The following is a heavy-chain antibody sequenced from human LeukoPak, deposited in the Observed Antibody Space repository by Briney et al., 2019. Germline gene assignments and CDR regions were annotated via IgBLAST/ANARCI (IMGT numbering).Heavy chain of an antibody. Sequence: SETLSLTCTVSGYSIDSGFYWGWIRQPPGKGLEWIANIYHSGSTYYNPSLQSRVNRSVDTSKNQFSLNLATVAATDTAMYYCARVGYSGSYYHAFEIWGQGTMVTVSS. CDR2: IYHSGST. V-gene: IGHV4-38-2*02. D-gene: IGHD1-26*01. J-gene: IGHJ3*02. CDR1: GYSIDSGFY. CDR3: ARVGYSGSYYHAFEI.